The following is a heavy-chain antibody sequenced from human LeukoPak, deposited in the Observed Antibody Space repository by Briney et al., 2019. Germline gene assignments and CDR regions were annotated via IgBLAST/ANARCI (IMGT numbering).Heavy chain of an antibody. V-gene: IGHV3-30*18. CDR3: AKDGGSLMDY. CDR2: ISYDGSNK. J-gene: IGHJ4*02. D-gene: IGHD1-26*01. Sequence: PGRSLRLSCAASGFTFSSYGTHWVRQAPGKGLEWVAVISYDGSNKYYADSVKGRFTISRDNSKNTLYLQMNSLRAEDTAVYYCAKDGGSLMDYWGQGTLVTVSS. CDR1: GFTFSSYG.